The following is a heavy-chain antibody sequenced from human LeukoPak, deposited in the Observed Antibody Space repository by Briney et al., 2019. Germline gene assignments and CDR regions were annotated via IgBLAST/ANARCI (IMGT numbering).Heavy chain of an antibody. V-gene: IGHV4-61*02. CDR1: GGSISSGSYY. CDR3: ASTRSNSQWLVRGSGKIRTTYYFDY. CDR2: IYTSGTT. Sequence: SETLSLTCTVSGGSISSGSYYWSWVRQPAGKGLEWIGRIYTSGTTNYNPSLKSRVTISVDTSKNQFSLKLRSVTAADTAVYYCASTRSNSQWLVRGSGKIRTTYYFDYWGQGTLVTVSS. J-gene: IGHJ4*02. D-gene: IGHD6-19*01.